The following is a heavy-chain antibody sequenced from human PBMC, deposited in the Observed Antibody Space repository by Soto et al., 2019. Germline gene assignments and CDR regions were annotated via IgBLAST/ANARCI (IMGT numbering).Heavy chain of an antibody. D-gene: IGHD3-22*01. V-gene: IGHV4-61*01. J-gene: IGHJ4*02. CDR1: GGSVSSGSSY. CDR2: IYYSGST. Sequence: SETLSLTCTVPGGSVSSGSSYWSWIRQPPGKGLEWIGYIYYSGSTNYNPSLKSRVTISVDTSKNQFALKLSSVTAADTAVYYCARAVLEYYYDSSGYRKPLYYFDYWGQGTLVTVSS. CDR3: ARAVLEYYYDSSGYRKPLYYFDY.